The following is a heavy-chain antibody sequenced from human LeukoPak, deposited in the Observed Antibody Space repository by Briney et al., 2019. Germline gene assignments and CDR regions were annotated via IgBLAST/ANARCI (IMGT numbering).Heavy chain of an antibody. CDR2: ISGSGGST. J-gene: IGHJ3*02. CDR3: AKDGRGYSYGYGGEAFDI. Sequence: PGGSLRLSCAASGFTFSSYAMSWVRQAPGKGLEWVSAISGSGGSTYYADSVKGRFTISRDNSKDTLYLQMNSLRAEDTAVYYCAKDGRGYSYGYGGEAFDIWGQGTMVTVSS. V-gene: IGHV3-23*01. D-gene: IGHD5-18*01. CDR1: GFTFSSYA.